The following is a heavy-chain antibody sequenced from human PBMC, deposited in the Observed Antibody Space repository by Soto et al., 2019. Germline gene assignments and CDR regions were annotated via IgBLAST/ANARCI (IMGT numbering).Heavy chain of an antibody. Sequence: LGESLKISCKGSGYSFTNYWIAWVRQMPGKGLEWMGITHPGDSDTRYSPSFQGQVTISADKSITTAYLQWSSLKASDTAIYYCARRQFVSGWYSLDYWGRGSLVTVSS. V-gene: IGHV5-51*01. D-gene: IGHD6-19*01. J-gene: IGHJ4*02. CDR1: GYSFTNYW. CDR3: ARRQFVSGWYSLDY. CDR2: THPGDSDT.